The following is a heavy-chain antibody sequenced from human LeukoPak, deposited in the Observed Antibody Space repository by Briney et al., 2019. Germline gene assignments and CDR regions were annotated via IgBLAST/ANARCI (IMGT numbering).Heavy chain of an antibody. CDR3: STDWGYSNSGVFDF. CDR1: GFTFRDYT. V-gene: IGHV3-49*03. J-gene: IGHJ4*02. D-gene: IGHD6-13*01. Sequence: PGGSLRLSCKTSGFTFRDYTMTWLRQAPGRGLEWVGFIRSKAYGETTEYAASVKDRFAISRDDSKSIAYLRMNSLTADDTAMYYCSTDWGYSNSGVFDFWGQGTLVTVSS. CDR2: IRSKAYGETT.